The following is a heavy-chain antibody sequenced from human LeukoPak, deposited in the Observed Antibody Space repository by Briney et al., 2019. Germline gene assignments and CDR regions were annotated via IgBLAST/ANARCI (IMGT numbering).Heavy chain of an antibody. V-gene: IGHV3-73*01. D-gene: IGHD6-19*01. CDR3: TSSSSEDHYYYYYGMDV. Sequence: LPGGSLRLSCAASGFTFSDSAMHWVRQASGKGLEWVGRIRRKTNSYATAYAASVEGRFTISRDDSKNTAYLQMNSLKTEDTAVYYCTSSSSEDHYYYYYGMDVWGQGTTVTVSS. CDR1: GFTFSDSA. CDR2: IRRKTNSYAT. J-gene: IGHJ6*02.